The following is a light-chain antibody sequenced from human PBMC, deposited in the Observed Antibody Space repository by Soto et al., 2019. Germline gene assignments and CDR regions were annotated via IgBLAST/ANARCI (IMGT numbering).Light chain of an antibody. J-gene: IGKJ1*01. Sequence: PSILSASVGERVTITCRANESVNIWLAWYQQKPGQAPKLLIQKASTLQSGVPSRFGGGGSGTEFTLTISSLQPDDFATYYCQQFNTSPWTFGQGTKVDIK. CDR1: ESVNIW. CDR2: KAS. CDR3: QQFNTSPWT. V-gene: IGKV1-5*03.